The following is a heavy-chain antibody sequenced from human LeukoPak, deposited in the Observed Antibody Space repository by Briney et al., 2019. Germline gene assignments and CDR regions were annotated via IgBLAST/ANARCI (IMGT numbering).Heavy chain of an antibody. CDR3: ARDLGDYDDGMDV. Sequence: SVKVSCKASGGTFSSYAISWVRQAPGQGLEWMGRIIPILGIANYAQKFQGRVTITADKSTSTAYMELSSLRSGDTAVYYCARDLGDYDDGMDVWGQGTTVTVSS. CDR2: IIPILGIA. J-gene: IGHJ6*02. D-gene: IGHD7-27*01. CDR1: GGTFSSYA. V-gene: IGHV1-69*04.